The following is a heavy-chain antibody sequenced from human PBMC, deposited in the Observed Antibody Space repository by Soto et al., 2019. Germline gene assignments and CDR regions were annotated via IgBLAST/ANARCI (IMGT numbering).Heavy chain of an antibody. CDR1: GFTFSSYA. CDR3: AKDLGLTFLEWLPTDY. J-gene: IGHJ4*02. D-gene: IGHD3-3*01. V-gene: IGHV3-23*01. Sequence: GGSLRLSCAASGFTFSSYAMSWVRQAPGKGLEWVSTLSGSGGSTYYADSVKGRFTISRDNSKNTLYLQMNYLRAEDTAVYYCAKDLGLTFLEWLPTDYWGQGTLVTVSS. CDR2: LSGSGGST.